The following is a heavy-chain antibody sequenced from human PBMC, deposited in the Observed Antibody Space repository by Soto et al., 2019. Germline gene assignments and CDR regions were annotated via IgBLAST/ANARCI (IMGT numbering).Heavy chain of an antibody. Sequence: EVQLLESGGGLVQPGGSLRLSCAASVFTFSNYAMSWVRQAPVRGLEWVSIISGTGGSTYYADSVKGRFTISRDNSKNTLYLQMNSLRAEDTALYYCAKEQSWKATDYWGQGTLVTIFS. CDR2: ISGTGGST. D-gene: IGHD1-1*01. CDR1: VFTFSNYA. J-gene: IGHJ4*02. V-gene: IGHV3-23*01. CDR3: AKEQSWKATDY.